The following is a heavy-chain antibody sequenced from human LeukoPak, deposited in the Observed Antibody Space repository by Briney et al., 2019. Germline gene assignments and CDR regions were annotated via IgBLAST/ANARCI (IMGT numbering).Heavy chain of an antibody. V-gene: IGHV1-2*02. D-gene: IGHD3-3*01. Sequence: ASVKVSCKASGYTFTGYYIHWVRQAPGQGLEWMGWINPNSGGSNYAQNFQGRVTMTRDTSISTAYMELSRLRSDDTAVYYCARALELAIIPGIDYWGQGTLVTVSS. CDR1: GYTFTGYY. CDR3: ARALELAIIPGIDY. J-gene: IGHJ4*02. CDR2: INPNSGGS.